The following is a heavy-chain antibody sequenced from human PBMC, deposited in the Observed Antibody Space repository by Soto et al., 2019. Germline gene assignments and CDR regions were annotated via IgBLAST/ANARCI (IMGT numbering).Heavy chain of an antibody. CDR3: AKDRSGTTGDAFDI. J-gene: IGHJ3*02. V-gene: IGHV3-23*01. Sequence: EVQLLESGGGLVQPGGSLRLSCAASGFPFSTYALNWVRQAPGKGLEWVSTITNSGGITYYADSVKGRFTISRDNSQNTLYLQMNSLRAEDTAIYYCAKDRSGTTGDAFDIWGQGTMVTVSS. CDR1: GFPFSTYA. D-gene: IGHD1-1*01. CDR2: ITNSGGIT.